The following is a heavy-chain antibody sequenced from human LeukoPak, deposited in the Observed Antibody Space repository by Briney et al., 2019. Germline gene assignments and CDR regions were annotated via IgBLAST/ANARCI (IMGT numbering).Heavy chain of an antibody. CDR3: VKVHFGAFDI. J-gene: IGHJ3*02. D-gene: IGHD3-10*01. Sequence: PGGSLRLSCAASGFTFSSYAMSWVRQAPGKGLEWVSAISGSGGSTYYADSVKGRFTISRDNTKNSLYLQMNSLRTDDTAFYYCVKVHFGAFDIWGQGTMVTVSS. V-gene: IGHV3-23*01. CDR2: ISGSGGST. CDR1: GFTFSSYA.